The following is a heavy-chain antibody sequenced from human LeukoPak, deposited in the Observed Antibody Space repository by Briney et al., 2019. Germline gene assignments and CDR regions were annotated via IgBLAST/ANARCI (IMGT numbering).Heavy chain of an antibody. D-gene: IGHD6-13*01. CDR1: GYSFIDYY. CDR3: ARIGISARGTNFHH. J-gene: IGHJ1*01. V-gene: IGHV1-2*02. Sequence: ASVKVSCKTSGYSFIDYYIHWVRQAPGQGLEWLGWINSNSADTNYAQNFQGRVTMTRDTSISTAYMELSRLRSDDTALYYCARIGISARGTNFHHWGQGTLVTVSS. CDR2: INSNSADT.